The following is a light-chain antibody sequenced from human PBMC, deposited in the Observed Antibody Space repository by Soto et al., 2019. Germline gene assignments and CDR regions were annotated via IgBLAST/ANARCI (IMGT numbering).Light chain of an antibody. CDR2: DVS. CDR1: SSDVCGYNY. V-gene: IGLV2-14*01. Sequence: QSALTQPASVSGSPGQSITISCTGTSSDVCGYNYVSWYQQHPGKAPKLMIYDVSNRPSGVSNRFSGSKSGNTASLTISGLQAEDEADYYCSSYTSSSTNVFGTGTKVTVL. CDR3: SSYTSSSTNV. J-gene: IGLJ1*01.